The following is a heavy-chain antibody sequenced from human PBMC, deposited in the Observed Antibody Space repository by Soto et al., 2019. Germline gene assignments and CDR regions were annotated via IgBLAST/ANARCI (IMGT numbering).Heavy chain of an antibody. Sequence: ASVKVSCKASGGTFSSYAISWVRQAPGQGLEWMGGIIPIFGTANYAQKFQGRVTITADESTSTAYMELSSLRSEDTAVYYCASPRLRDGYYFDYWGQGTLVTVSS. CDR2: IIPIFGTA. J-gene: IGHJ4*02. CDR1: GGTFSSYA. V-gene: IGHV1-69*13. CDR3: ASPRLRDGYYFDY.